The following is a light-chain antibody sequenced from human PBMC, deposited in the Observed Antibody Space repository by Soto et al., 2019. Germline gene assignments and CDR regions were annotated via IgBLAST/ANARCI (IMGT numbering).Light chain of an antibody. CDR3: GTWDKSLSAGV. CDR2: ENN. V-gene: IGLV1-51*01. J-gene: IGLJ3*02. Sequence: QSVLTQPASVSGSPGQSITISCTGTSSDVGHPYNYVSWYQQHPGKAPKLLIYENNKRPSGIPDRFSGSKSGTSATLGITGLQTGDEADYYCGTWDKSLSAGVFGGGTKLTVL. CDR1: SSDVGHPYNY.